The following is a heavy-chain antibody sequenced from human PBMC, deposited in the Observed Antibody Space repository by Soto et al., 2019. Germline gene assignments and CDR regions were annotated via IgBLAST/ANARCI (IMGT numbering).Heavy chain of an antibody. CDR3: GRLRIAARPVSYYYYGMDV. CDR1: GGSFSGYY. V-gene: IGHV4-34*01. Sequence: SETLSLTCAVYGGSFSGYYWSWIRQPPGKGLEWIGEINHSGSTNYNPSLKSRVTISVDTSKNQFSLKLSSVTAADTAVYYCGRLRIAARPVSYYYYGMDVWGQGTTVTVSS. D-gene: IGHD6-6*01. J-gene: IGHJ6*02. CDR2: INHSGST.